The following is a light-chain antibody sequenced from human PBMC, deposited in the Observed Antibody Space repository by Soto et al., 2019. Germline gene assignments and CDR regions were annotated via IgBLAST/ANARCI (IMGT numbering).Light chain of an antibody. V-gene: IGKV1-12*01. CDR1: QDLDRW. J-gene: IGKJ4*01. CDR3: KQSRSFPLT. Sequence: DIQMTQSTSSLSASVGDRVTITCRASQDLDRWLAWYQQKPGEAPKVLIFAASSLQSGLPSRFSGGGSGTDFSLTISSLQPEDFATYYCKQSRSFPLTFGGGTKVDI. CDR2: AAS.